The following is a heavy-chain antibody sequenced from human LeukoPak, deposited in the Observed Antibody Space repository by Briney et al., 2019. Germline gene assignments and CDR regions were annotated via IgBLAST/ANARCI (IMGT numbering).Heavy chain of an antibody. CDR2: IWYDGSNK. CDR1: GFTFSSYG. D-gene: IGHD2-21*02. V-gene: IGHV3-33*01. J-gene: IGHJ6*02. Sequence: GRSLRLSCAASGFTFSSYGMDWVRQAPGKGLEWVAVIWYDGSNKYYADSVKGRFTISRDNSKNTLYLQMNSLRAEDTAVYYCARGDPFFGMDVWGQGTTVTVSS. CDR3: ARGDPFFGMDV.